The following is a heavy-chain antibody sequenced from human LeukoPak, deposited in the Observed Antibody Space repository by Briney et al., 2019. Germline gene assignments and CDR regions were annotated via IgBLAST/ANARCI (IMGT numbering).Heavy chain of an antibody. CDR2: VNPNNGVP. V-gene: IGHV1-2*06. CDR1: GYTFTGYY. Sequence: GASVKVSCKASGYTFTGYYMHWVRQAPGQGLEWMGRVNPNNGVPNYAQKFQGRVTMTRDTAISTFYMELSSLRSDDTAVCFCAREVGYSSSYYGRFDPWGQGTLVIVSS. D-gene: IGHD2-2*01. J-gene: IGHJ5*02. CDR3: AREVGYSSSYYGRFDP.